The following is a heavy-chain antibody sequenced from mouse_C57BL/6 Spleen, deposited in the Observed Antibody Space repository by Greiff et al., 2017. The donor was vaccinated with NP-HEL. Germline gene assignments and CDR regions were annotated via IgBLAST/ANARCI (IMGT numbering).Heavy chain of an antibody. D-gene: IGHD2-1*01. Sequence: QVQLQQPGAELVNPGASVNLSCKASGYTLTSYWMHWVKQRPGQGLEWIGEINPSNGRTNYNEKFKSKATLTVDKSSSTAYMQPSSPTSEDSAVYYCARLLITFDYWGQGTTLVVSS. CDR3: ARLLITFDY. CDR2: INPSNGRT. J-gene: IGHJ2*01. V-gene: IGHV1S81*02. CDR1: GYTLTSYW.